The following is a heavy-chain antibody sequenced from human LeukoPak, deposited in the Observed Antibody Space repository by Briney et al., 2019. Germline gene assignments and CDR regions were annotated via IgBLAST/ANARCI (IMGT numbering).Heavy chain of an antibody. D-gene: IGHD4-17*01. J-gene: IGHJ4*02. CDR3: ANSIDFDYGDYYFDY. Sequence: TLSLTCTVSGDSISSGTYYWIWIRQPAGKGLEWIGRIYTSGSTNYNPSLKSRVTISVDTSKNQFSLKLSSVTAADTAVYYCANSIDFDYGDYYFDYWGQGTLVTVSS. CDR2: IYTSGST. CDR1: GDSISSGTYY. V-gene: IGHV4-61*02.